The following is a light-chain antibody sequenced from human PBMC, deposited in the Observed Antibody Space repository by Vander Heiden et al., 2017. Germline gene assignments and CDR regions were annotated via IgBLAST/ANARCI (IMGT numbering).Light chain of an antibody. CDR1: QSIINY. CDR3: QQSDNIPFT. Sequence: DIRMTQAPSSLSASVGDRVTITCRASQSIINYLNWYQQKPGKAPKLLVYAASSLQSGVPPRFSGSGSGTDFTLTISRLQPEDFASYYCQQSDNIPFTFGHGTKVDIK. J-gene: IGKJ3*01. CDR2: AAS. V-gene: IGKV1-39*01.